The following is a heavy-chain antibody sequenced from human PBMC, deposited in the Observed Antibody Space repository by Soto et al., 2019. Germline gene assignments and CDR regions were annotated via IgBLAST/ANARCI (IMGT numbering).Heavy chain of an antibody. CDR2: IYYSGST. J-gene: IGHJ4*02. V-gene: IGHV4-31*03. CDR1: GGSISSGGYY. D-gene: IGHD3-10*01. Sequence: QVQLQESGPGLVKPSQTLSLTCTVSGGSISSGGYYWSWIRQHPGKGLEWIGYIYYSGSTYYNPSLKSRVNISVDTSKNQSSLKLSSVTAADTAVYYCAREGYDGSGSSNYFDYWGQGTLVTVSS. CDR3: AREGYDGSGSSNYFDY.